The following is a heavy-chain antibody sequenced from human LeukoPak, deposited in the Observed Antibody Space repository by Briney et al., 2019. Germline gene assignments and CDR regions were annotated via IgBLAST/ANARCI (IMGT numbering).Heavy chain of an antibody. D-gene: IGHD3-3*01. CDR1: GGSFSGYY. CDR2: INHSGST. Sequence: SETLSLTCAVYGGSFSGYYWSWIRQPPGKGLEWIGEINHSGSTNYNPSLKSRVTISVDTSKNQFSLKLSSVTAADTAVYYCARGSLYYDFWSGYIRSEYFQHWGRGTLVTVSS. CDR3: ARGSLYYDFWSGYIRSEYFQH. J-gene: IGHJ1*01. V-gene: IGHV4-34*01.